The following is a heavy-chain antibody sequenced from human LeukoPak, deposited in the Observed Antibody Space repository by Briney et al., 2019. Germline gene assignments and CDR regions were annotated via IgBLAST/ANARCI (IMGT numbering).Heavy chain of an antibody. D-gene: IGHD3-3*01. J-gene: IGHJ5*02. CDR1: GGSISSYY. CDR2: IYTSGST. Sequence: SETLSLTCTVSGGSISSYYWSWIRQPAGKGLEWIGRIYTSGSTNYNPSLESRVTMSVDTSKNQFSLKLSSVTAADTAVYYCARIWSGYYIGDIRGFWFDPWGQGTLVTVSS. CDR3: ARIWSGYYIGDIRGFWFDP. V-gene: IGHV4-4*07.